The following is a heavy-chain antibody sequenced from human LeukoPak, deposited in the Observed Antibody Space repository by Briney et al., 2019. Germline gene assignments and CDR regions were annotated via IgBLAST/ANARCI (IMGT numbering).Heavy chain of an antibody. CDR1: GFTFSNYA. J-gene: IGHJ4*02. CDR2: IATSDNT. Sequence: GGSLRLSCAASGFTFSNYAMSWVRQAPGKGLEWASLIATSDNTYYADSVKGRFTISRDNSKNTVYLQMNSQRAEDTAIYYCATYFYSRTLRYFDYWGQGSLVTVSS. V-gene: IGHV3-23*01. D-gene: IGHD6-13*01. CDR3: ATYFYSRTLRYFDY.